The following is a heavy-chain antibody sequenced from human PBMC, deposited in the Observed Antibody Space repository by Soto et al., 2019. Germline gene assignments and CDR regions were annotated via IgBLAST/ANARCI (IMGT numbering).Heavy chain of an antibody. V-gene: IGHV3-48*03. CDR3: ASVLLEWFYGMDV. D-gene: IGHD3-3*01. CDR2: ISSSGSTI. Sequence: GGSLRLSCAASGFTFSSYEMNWVRQAPGKGLEWVSYISSSGSTIYYADSVKGRFTISRDNAKNSLYLQMNSLRAEDTAVYYCASVLLEWFYGMDVWGQGTTVTVSS. CDR1: GFTFSSYE. J-gene: IGHJ6*02.